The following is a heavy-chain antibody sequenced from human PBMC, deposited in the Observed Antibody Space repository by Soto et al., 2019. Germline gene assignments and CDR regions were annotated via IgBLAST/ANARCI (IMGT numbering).Heavy chain of an antibody. J-gene: IGHJ4*02. Sequence: QVQLVQSGAEVKKPGASVKVSCKASGYTFTSYDINWVRQATGQGLEWMGWMNPNSGNTGYAQKFQGRVTMTRNTSIGTAYLELSNLRSEDTAVYYCASTQMATPLHDCGGQETLVTVSS. D-gene: IGHD5-12*01. CDR3: ASTQMATPLHDC. CDR1: GYTFTSYD. CDR2: MNPNSGNT. V-gene: IGHV1-8*01.